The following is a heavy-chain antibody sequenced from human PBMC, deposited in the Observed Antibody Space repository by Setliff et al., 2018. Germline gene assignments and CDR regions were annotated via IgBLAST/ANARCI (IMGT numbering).Heavy chain of an antibody. D-gene: IGHD5-18*01. CDR3: ARVYAYSYGFDS. CDR2: INTDGSST. J-gene: IGHJ4*02. CDR1: GFTFNNYW. V-gene: IGHV3-74*01. Sequence: GGSLRLSCAASGFTFNNYWMHWVRQAPGKGLEWVPRINTDGSSTSYTDSVKGRFTISRDNAKNSLYLQMNSLRAEDTDVYYCARVYAYSYGFDSWGQGTQVTVSS.